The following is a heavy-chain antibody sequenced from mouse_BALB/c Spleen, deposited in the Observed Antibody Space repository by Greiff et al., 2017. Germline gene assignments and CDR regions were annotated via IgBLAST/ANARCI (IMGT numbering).Heavy chain of an antibody. CDR2: ISDGGSYT. D-gene: IGHD1-1*01. J-gene: IGHJ4*01. CDR3: ARDQGPITTVVEGYAMDY. CDR1: GFTFSDYY. V-gene: IGHV5-4*02. Sequence: DVKLVESGGGLVKPGGSLKLSCAASGFTFSDYYMYWVRQTPEKRLEWVATISDGGSYTYYPDSVKGRFTISRDNAKNNLYLQMSSLKSEDTAMYYCARDQGPITTVVEGYAMDYWGQGTSVTVSS.